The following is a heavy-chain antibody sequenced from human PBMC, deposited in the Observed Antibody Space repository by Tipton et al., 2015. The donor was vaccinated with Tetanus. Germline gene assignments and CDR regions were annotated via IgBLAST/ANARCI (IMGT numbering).Heavy chain of an antibody. J-gene: IGHJ3*01. Sequence: TLSLTCTVSGGSMSDNYWSWIRQPPGKGLAWIAYIFHSGSTNYSPSLKSRVAISMDTSKNQISLKLSSVTAADTAVYYCARRSYCSSSRCFDAFDLWGQGTMVTVSS. V-gene: IGHV4-59*01. CDR1: GGSMSDNY. CDR3: ARRSYCSSSRCFDAFDL. CDR2: IFHSGST. D-gene: IGHD2-2*01.